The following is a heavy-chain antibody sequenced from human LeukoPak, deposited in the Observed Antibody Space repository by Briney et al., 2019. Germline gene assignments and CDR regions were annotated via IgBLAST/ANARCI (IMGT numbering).Heavy chain of an antibody. CDR1: GYTFTGYY. D-gene: IGHD1-1*01. CDR3: ARAIGTNWYYFDY. CDR2: INPNSGGT. Sequence: ASVKVSCKASGYTFTGYYMHWVRQAPGQGLEWMGWINPNSGGTNYAQKFQGRVTMTRDTSISTAYMELSRLRCDDTAVYYCARAIGTNWYYFDYWGQGTLVTVSS. V-gene: IGHV1-2*02. J-gene: IGHJ4*02.